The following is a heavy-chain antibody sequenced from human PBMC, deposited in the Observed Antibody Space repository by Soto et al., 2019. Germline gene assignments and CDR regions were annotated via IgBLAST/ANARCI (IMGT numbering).Heavy chain of an antibody. V-gene: IGHV3-23*05. Sequence: EVQLLESGGGLVQPGGSLRLSCRASGFTFSDYAMGWVRQAPGKGLEWVSATDSGGGSTYYADSVKGRFTISRDNVKNTLFLQTNSLRAADTAEYYCARRTPITALPVLDCWGEGTLVTLS. CDR1: GFTFSDYA. D-gene: IGHD3-3*01. CDR2: TDSGGGST. J-gene: IGHJ4*02. CDR3: ARRTPITALPVLDC.